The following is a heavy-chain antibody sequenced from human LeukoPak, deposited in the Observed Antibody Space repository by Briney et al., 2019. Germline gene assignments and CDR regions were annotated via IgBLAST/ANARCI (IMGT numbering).Heavy chain of an antibody. CDR3: ATLSGSYYADRNWFDP. D-gene: IGHD1-26*01. CDR2: IYYSGST. J-gene: IGHJ5*02. Sequence: SETLSLTCTVSGGSFSSSSYYWGWIRQPPGKGLEWIGSIYYSGSTYYNPSPKSRVTISVDTSKNQFSLKLSSVAAADTAVYYCATLSGSYYADRNWFDPWGQGTLVTVSS. V-gene: IGHV4-39*07. CDR1: GGSFSSSSYY.